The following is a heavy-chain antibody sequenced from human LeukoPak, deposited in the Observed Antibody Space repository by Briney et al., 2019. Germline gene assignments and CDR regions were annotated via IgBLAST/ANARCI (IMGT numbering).Heavy chain of an antibody. Sequence: GGSLRLSCAAPGFTFSDYYMSWIRQAPGKGLEWVSYISSSGSTIYYADSVKGRFTISRDNAKNSLYLQMNSLRAEDTAVYYCARDSSPDYGDYVYQDYWGQGTLVTVSS. V-gene: IGHV3-11*04. CDR1: GFTFSDYY. D-gene: IGHD4-17*01. CDR3: ARDSSPDYGDYVYQDY. CDR2: ISSSGSTI. J-gene: IGHJ4*02.